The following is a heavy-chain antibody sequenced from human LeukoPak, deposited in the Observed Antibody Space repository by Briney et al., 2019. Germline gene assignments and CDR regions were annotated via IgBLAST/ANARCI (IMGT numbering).Heavy chain of an antibody. D-gene: IGHD2-2*01. J-gene: IGHJ4*02. Sequence: GESLKISCKGSGYSFASYWIGWGRQLPGKGLEWMGIIYPGDSDNSYSTSFQGKGTISAEKSISTAYLQWSSLKASDTAMYYCARQDVYCSSTSCYGSADYWGQGTLVTVS. V-gene: IGHV5-51*01. CDR2: IYPGDSDN. CDR1: GYSFASYW. CDR3: ARQDVYCSSTSCYGSADY.